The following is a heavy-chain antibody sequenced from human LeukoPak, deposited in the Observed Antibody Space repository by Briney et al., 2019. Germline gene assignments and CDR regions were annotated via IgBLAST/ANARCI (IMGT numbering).Heavy chain of an antibody. J-gene: IGHJ4*02. CDR2: IYTSGST. CDR3: ARETPFLGRVLEWLSACYFDY. Sequence: WESLSLTCTVSGGSISSYYWSWIRQPAGKGLEWIARIYTSGSTNYNPSLKSRVTMSVDTSKNQFSLKLSSVTAADTAVYYCARETPFLGRVLEWLSACYFDYWGQGTLVTVSS. V-gene: IGHV4-4*07. D-gene: IGHD3-3*01. CDR1: GGSISSYY.